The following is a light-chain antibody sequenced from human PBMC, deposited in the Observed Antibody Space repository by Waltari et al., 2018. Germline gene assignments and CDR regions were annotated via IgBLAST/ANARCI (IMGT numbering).Light chain of an antibody. Sequence: EIVLTQSPATLSLSPGERATLSCRASQSVNTFLAWYQQKPGQAPRLLIYDASNRATGIPARVSGSGSGTDFTLTISSLEPEDFAVYYCQQRYNWPPLTFGGGTKVEIK. CDR1: QSVNTF. CDR2: DAS. CDR3: QQRYNWPPLT. V-gene: IGKV3-11*01. J-gene: IGKJ4*01.